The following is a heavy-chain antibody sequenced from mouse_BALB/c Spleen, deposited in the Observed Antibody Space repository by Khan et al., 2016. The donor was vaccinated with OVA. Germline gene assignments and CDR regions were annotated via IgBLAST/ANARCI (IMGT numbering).Heavy chain of an antibody. V-gene: IGHV5-6*01. J-gene: IGHJ3*01. Sequence: DVQLVESGGDLVKPGGSLKLSCAASGFTFSSYSMSWVRQTPDKRLEWVASISSGGDYTYSPDSVKGRFTISRDNAKNTLYLQMSNLKSEDTAMYYCADHLTGSFAYWGQGTLVTVSA. CDR1: GFTFSSYS. CDR3: ADHLTGSFAY. D-gene: IGHD4-1*01. CDR2: ISSGGDYT.